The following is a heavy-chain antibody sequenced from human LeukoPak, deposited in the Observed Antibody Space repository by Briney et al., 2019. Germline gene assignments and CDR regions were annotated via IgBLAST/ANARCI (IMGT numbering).Heavy chain of an antibody. V-gene: IGHV1-69*04. D-gene: IGHD2/OR15-2a*01. Sequence: SVKVSCKASGGTFSSYAISWVRQAPGQGLEWMGRIIPILGIANYAQKFQGRVTITADKSTSTVYMELSSLRSEDTAVYYCAREGNRGMDVWGQGTTVTVSS. CDR2: IIPILGIA. J-gene: IGHJ6*02. CDR1: GGTFSSYA. CDR3: AREGNRGMDV.